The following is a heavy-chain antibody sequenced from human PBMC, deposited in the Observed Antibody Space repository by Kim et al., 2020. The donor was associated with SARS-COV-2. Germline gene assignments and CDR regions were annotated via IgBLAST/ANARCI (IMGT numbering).Heavy chain of an antibody. D-gene: IGHD6-13*01. CDR3: ARVQVAAAGGNDY. V-gene: IGHV5-51*01. Sequence: YSPSFQGQLTISADKSISTAYLQWSSLKASDTAMYYCARVQVAAAGGNDYWGQGTLVTVSS. J-gene: IGHJ4*02.